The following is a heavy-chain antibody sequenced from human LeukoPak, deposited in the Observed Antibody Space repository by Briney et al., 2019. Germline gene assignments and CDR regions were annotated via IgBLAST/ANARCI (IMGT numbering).Heavy chain of an antibody. CDR1: GGTFSSYA. J-gene: IGHJ4*02. CDR2: IIPIFGTA. V-gene: IGHV1-69*13. Sequence: GASVKVSYKASGGTFSSYAISWVRQAPGQGLEWMGGIIPIFGTANYAQKFQGRVTITADESTSTAYMELSSLRSEDTAVYYCASTYYYDSSGYYYAPIGYWGQGTLVTVSS. CDR3: ASTYYYDSSGYYYAPIGY. D-gene: IGHD3-22*01.